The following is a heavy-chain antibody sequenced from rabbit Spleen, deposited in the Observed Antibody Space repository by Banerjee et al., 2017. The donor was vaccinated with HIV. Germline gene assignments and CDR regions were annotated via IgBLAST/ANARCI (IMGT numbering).Heavy chain of an antibody. CDR3: ARDAAGREDFNL. J-gene: IGHJ4*01. D-gene: IGHD4-2*01. Sequence: QSLEESGGDLVKPGASLTLTCTASGVSFSLSSYMCWVRQAPGKGLEWIACIDSGSSGFTYFASWAKGRFTISKTSSTTVTLQMTSLTAADTATYFCARDAAGREDFNLWGPGTLVTV. CDR1: GVSFSLSSY. CDR2: IDSGSSGFT. V-gene: IGHV1S40*01.